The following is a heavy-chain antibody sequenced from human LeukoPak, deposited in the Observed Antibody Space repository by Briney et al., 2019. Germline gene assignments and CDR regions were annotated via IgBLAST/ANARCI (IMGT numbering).Heavy chain of an antibody. Sequence: GGSLRLSCAASGFTFSSYGMHWVRQAPGKGLEWVAVIWYDGSIEYYADSVKGRFTISRDNSKNTLWLQMNSLRAEDTAVYYCAKDAGSGYYAFDIWGQGTMVTVSS. J-gene: IGHJ3*02. D-gene: IGHD3-22*01. CDR3: AKDAGSGYYAFDI. CDR1: GFTFSSYG. V-gene: IGHV3-33*06. CDR2: IWYDGSIE.